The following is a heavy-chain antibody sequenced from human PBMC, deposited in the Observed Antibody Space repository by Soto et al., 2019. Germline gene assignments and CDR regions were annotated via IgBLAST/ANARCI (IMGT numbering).Heavy chain of an antibody. CDR3: ARQIFAADY. CDR1: GGTFDHAA. Sequence: QVQLVQSGAEVKKSGSSVKVSCEAPGGTFDHAAITWVRQAPGQGLEWVGGINPMFNSTHYAQKFQGRVTITADAVTSTAFMELRGLTSDDTAVYYCARQIFAADYWGQGTLLVVSS. CDR2: INPMFNST. V-gene: IGHV1-69*01. D-gene: IGHD3-9*01. J-gene: IGHJ4*02.